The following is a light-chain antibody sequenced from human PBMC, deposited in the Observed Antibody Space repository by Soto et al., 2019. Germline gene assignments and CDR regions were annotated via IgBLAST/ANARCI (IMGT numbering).Light chain of an antibody. V-gene: IGKV3-11*01. Sequence: EIVLTQSPATLSLSPGERATLSCRASQSVSSNLAWYQQKPVPARRPLIYAASNRATGVPARFRVSWSGTVFTLTFGGLELKDLAVYYCQHRIIWPPTFGGGTK. CDR2: AAS. CDR1: QSVSSN. J-gene: IGKJ4*01. CDR3: QHRIIWPPT.